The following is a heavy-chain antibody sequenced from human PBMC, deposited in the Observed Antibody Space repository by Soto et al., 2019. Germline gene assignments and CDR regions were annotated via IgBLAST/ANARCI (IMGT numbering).Heavy chain of an antibody. J-gene: IGHJ4*02. Sequence: GGSLRLSCAVSGFSFSEYYMDWVRQAPGKGLEWVGRTRNKANSYTTEYAASVKGRFTISRDDAKNSLYLQMNSLKTEDTAVYYCVRVVENSSEYWGQGALVTVSS. V-gene: IGHV3-72*01. CDR1: GFSFSEYY. CDR3: VRVVENSSEY. CDR2: TRNKANSYTT. D-gene: IGHD5-18*01.